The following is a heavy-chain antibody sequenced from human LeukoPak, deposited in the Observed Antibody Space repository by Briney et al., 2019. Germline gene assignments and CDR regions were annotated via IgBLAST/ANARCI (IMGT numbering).Heavy chain of an antibody. CDR1: GYTFTSYD. D-gene: IGHD3-9*01. J-gene: IGHJ4*02. Sequence: ASVKVSCKASGYTFTSYDINWVRQATGQGLEWMGWMNPNSGNTGYAQKFQGRVTMTRNTSISTAYMELSSLRSEDTAVYYCARGRHDGFDWFNRYYYFDYWGQGTLVTVSS. V-gene: IGHV1-8*01. CDR3: ARGRHDGFDWFNRYYYFDY. CDR2: MNPNSGNT.